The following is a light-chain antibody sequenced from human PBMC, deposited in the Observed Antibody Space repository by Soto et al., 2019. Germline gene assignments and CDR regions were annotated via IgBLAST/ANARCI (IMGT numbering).Light chain of an antibody. V-gene: IGKV3-15*01. CDR2: GAS. J-gene: IGKJ1*01. Sequence: EIVLTQSPATLSVSPGGRAPLSCRARQSVSSNLAWYQQKPGQAPRLLIYGASARATGIPARFSGSGSGTEFTLTISSLQSEDFAVYYCQQYNNWPRTFGQGTKVDIK. CDR1: QSVSSN. CDR3: QQYNNWPRT.